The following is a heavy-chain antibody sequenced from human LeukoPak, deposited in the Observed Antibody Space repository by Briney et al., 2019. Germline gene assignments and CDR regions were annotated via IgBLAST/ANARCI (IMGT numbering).Heavy chain of an antibody. CDR1: GGAISSSSYY. CDR2: IYYSGSN. J-gene: IGHJ4*02. V-gene: IGHV4-39*01. CDR3: ARRINYYDSSGYLMVSYFDY. D-gene: IGHD3-22*01. Sequence: SETLSLTCTVSGGAISSSSYYWGWIRQPPGKGLVWSGNIYYSGSNYYNASLKSRVTISVDTSKNQFSLRLSSVTAADTAVYYCARRINYYDSSGYLMVSYFDYWGQGTLVTVSS.